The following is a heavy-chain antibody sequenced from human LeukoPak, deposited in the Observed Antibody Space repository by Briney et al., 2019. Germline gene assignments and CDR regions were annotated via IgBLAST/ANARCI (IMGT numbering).Heavy chain of an antibody. D-gene: IGHD3-9*01. V-gene: IGHV3-30*02. J-gene: IGHJ6*01. CDR2: IRYDGSNK. CDR3: ARPYYDILTGLPPWY. Sequence: GGSLRLSCAASGFTFSSYGMHWVRQAPGKGLEWVAFIRYDGSNKYYADSVKGRFTISRDNSKNTLYLQMNSLRAEETAWDYSARPYYDILTGLPPWYRGHRAPVSASP. CDR1: GFTFSSYG.